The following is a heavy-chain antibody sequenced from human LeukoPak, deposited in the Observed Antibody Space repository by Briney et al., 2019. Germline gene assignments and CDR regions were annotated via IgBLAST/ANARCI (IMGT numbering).Heavy chain of an antibody. CDR2: INHNGNVN. CDR1: GFTFSSYW. J-gene: IGHJ6*02. Sequence: PGGSLRLSCAASGFTFSSYWMNWARQAPGKGLEWVASINHNGNVNYYVDSVKGRFTISRDNAKNSLYLQMNSLRAEDTALYHCARNNGMDVWSQGTTVIVSS. V-gene: IGHV3-7*03. CDR3: ARNNGMDV.